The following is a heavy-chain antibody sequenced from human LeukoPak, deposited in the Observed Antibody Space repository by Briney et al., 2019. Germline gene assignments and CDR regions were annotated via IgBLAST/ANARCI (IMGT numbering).Heavy chain of an antibody. V-gene: IGHV4-59*02. CDR1: GGSVNSHY. CDR2: VFNGGST. D-gene: IGHD6-13*01. CDR3: ASRPADSTWYGVFDY. Sequence: PSETLSLTCSVSGGSVNSHYWSWIRQPPGKGLEWIGYVFNGGSTNYNPSLKSRVTMSLDTSRDQFSLRLSSVTAADTAIYYCASRPADSTWYGVFDYWSQGTLVTVSS. J-gene: IGHJ4*02.